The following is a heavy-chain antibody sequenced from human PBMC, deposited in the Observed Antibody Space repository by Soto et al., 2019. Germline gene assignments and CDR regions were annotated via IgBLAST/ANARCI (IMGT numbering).Heavy chain of an antibody. Sequence: QVQLVQSGAEVKKPGSSVKVSCKASGGTFSSYAISWVRQAPGQGLEWMGGIIPIFGTANYAQKFQGRVTITADESTSTAYMELSSMRSEDTAVYYCARGSSIAARWAAPNFAYWGQGTLVTVSS. J-gene: IGHJ4*02. CDR3: ARGSSIAARWAAPNFAY. D-gene: IGHD6-6*01. CDR1: GGTFSSYA. V-gene: IGHV1-69*12. CDR2: IIPIFGTA.